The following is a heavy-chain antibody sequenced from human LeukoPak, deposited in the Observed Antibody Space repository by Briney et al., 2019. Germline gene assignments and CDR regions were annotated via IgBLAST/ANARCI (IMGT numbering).Heavy chain of an antibody. J-gene: IGHJ4*02. CDR2: IYSGGNT. CDR1: GFTFSSYG. D-gene: IGHD3-22*01. Sequence: GGSLRLSCAASGFTFSSYGMSWVRQAPGKGLECVSVIYSGGNTYYTDSVKGRFTISRDNSKNTLYLQMNSLRAEDTAVYYCARKTDSGGQGDYWGPGTLVTVSS. CDR3: ARKTDSGGQGDY. V-gene: IGHV3-66*01.